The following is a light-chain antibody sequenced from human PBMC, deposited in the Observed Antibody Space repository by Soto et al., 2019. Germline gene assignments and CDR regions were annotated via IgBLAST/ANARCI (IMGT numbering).Light chain of an antibody. V-gene: IGKV1-33*01. CDR3: QQYDNVPLT. J-gene: IGKJ5*01. CDR2: DAS. Sequence: DIPMTQSPSSLSASVGDAVTISCQASQDITNSLNWYQQKPGKAPNLLISDASNLETEVPSRFSGSGSGTDFTFTISSLQPEDVATYYCQQYDNVPLTFGQGTRLEIK. CDR1: QDITNS.